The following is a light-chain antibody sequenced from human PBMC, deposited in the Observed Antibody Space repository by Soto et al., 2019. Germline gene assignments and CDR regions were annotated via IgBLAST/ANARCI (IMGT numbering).Light chain of an antibody. V-gene: IGKV3-11*01. CDR3: QQRSSWPLT. Sequence: EIVLTQSPATLSLSPGETATLSCRASQSVSSSLAWYQQKPGQTPRLLIYDASNRATAIPARFSGSGSGTDFTPPVSSLEPEDFAVYYCQQRSSWPLTFGGGTKVEIK. CDR1: QSVSSS. J-gene: IGKJ4*01. CDR2: DAS.